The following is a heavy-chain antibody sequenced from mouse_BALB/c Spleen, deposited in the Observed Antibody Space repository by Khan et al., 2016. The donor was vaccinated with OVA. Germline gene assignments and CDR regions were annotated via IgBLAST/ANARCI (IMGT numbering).Heavy chain of an antibody. CDR1: GFTFSSFT. J-gene: IGHJ4*01. V-gene: IGHV5-12-2*01. CDR3: RRPATPESDYVMDF. Sequence: EVELVESGGDLVQPGGSLKLSCAASGFTFSSFTMSWVRQTPEKRLEWVAFITKGGGNTYYPDTVKGRFTVSRDNAKNTLYLQMNSLKSEDTAMYCCRRPATPESDYVMDFWGQGTSVTVSS. CDR2: ITKGGGNT. D-gene: IGHD4-1*02.